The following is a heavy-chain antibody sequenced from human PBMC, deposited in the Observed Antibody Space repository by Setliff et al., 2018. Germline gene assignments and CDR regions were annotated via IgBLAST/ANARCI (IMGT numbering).Heavy chain of an antibody. V-gene: IGHV1-46*01. Sequence: ASVKVSCKASGGTFSSYAISWVRQAPGQGLEWMGIINPSGGSTSYAQKFQGRVTMTRDTSTSTVYMELSSLRSEDTAVYYCARDLLRHYYDSGGYPDYWGQGTLVTVSS. CDR2: INPSGGST. D-gene: IGHD3-22*01. CDR3: ARDLLRHYYDSGGYPDY. J-gene: IGHJ4*02. CDR1: GGTFSSYA.